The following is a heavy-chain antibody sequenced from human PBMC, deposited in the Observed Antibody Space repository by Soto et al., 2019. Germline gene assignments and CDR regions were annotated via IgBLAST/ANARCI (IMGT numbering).Heavy chain of an antibody. CDR1: GFSVIGKY. Sequence: GGSLRLACAASGFSVIGKYMSWVRQAPGKGLEWVSIIYSGDSTYYADSVRGRFTISRDSSKNTLHLQMNSLRAEDTAMYYCASRGWRYYDNGPDYWGRGTLVTVSS. CDR2: IYSGDST. D-gene: IGHD3-22*01. CDR3: ASRGWRYYDNGPDY. V-gene: IGHV3-53*01. J-gene: IGHJ4*02.